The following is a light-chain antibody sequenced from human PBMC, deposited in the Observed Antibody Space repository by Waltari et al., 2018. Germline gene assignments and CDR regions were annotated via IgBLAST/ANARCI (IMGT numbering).Light chain of an antibody. V-gene: IGKV1-39*01. J-gene: IGKJ1*01. CDR1: QGISSY. CDR3: QQIFRTPLT. CDR2: TAS. Sequence: DIQITQSPSSLSASVGDRVTITCRASQGISSYLNWFQMKPGKAPKRLIYTASSLHSGVPSRFSGSGFGTDFTLTISNLQPEDFATYYCQQIFRTPLTFGQGTKVEIK.